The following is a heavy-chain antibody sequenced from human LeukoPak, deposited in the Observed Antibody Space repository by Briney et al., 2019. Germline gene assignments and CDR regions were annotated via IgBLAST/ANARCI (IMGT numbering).Heavy chain of an antibody. CDR3: ARDLVVGLAPFDP. CDR1: GYTFTSHY. J-gene: IGHJ5*02. V-gene: IGHV1-3*04. CDR2: INTGKGNT. Sequence: ASVKVSCKASGYTFTSHYMHWVRQAPGERLEWMGWINTGKGNTKYSQKFQGRVTITMDTSASTAYMELSSLRSEDTAVYYCARDLVVGLAPFDPGGQGTLVTVSS. D-gene: IGHD2-15*01.